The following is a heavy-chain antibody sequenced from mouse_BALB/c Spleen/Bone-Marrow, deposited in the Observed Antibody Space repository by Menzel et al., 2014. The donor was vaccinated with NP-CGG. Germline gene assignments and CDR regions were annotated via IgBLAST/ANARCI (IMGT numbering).Heavy chain of an antibody. Sequence: QVQLQQSGAELVKPGASVKISCKATGYTINDYWMEWVKQRPGHGLEWIGEILPGSGSTNYNDKFKGKATFTADTSSNTSYMQSSSLTSEASAVYYCARWGRLWFPYWGQGTLVTVSA. CDR3: ARWGRLWFPY. CDR1: GYTINDYW. J-gene: IGHJ3*01. CDR2: ILPGSGST. V-gene: IGHV1-9*01. D-gene: IGHD3-3*01.